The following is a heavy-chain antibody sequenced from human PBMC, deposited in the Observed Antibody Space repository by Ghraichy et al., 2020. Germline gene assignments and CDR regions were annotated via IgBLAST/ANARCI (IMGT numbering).Heavy chain of an antibody. CDR2: ISYDGNYQ. CDR3: ACRAAPGLYHYGMDV. Sequence: GGSLRLSCAASGLTFSYYGMHWVRQAPGKGLEWVATISYDGNYQYYADSVKGRFTLSRDNSKSTLSLQMNSLRAEDRAVYYCACRAAPGLYHYGMDVWGQGTTVTVSS. CDR1: GLTFSYYG. D-gene: IGHD6-13*01. J-gene: IGHJ6*02. V-gene: IGHV3-30*03.